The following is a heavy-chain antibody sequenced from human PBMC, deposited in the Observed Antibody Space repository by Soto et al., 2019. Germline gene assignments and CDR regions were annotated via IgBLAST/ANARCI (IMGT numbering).Heavy chain of an antibody. CDR2: ISGYNGNT. CDR3: AREGQAPYYYYGMDV. CDR1: GYTFTNYD. V-gene: IGHV1-18*01. Sequence: QVQVVQSGDEVKKPGASVKVSCKASGYTFTNYDFSWVRQAPGQGLEWMGWISGYNGNTKYAEKFQGRVTMTTDTSTSTAHMELRSLRSDDTAVSYCAREGQAPYYYYGMDVWGQGTAVTVSS. J-gene: IGHJ6*02.